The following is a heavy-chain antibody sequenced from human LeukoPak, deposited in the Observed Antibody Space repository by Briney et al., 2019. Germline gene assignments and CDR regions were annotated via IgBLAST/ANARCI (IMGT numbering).Heavy chain of an antibody. V-gene: IGHV3-7*03. D-gene: IGHD4-23*01. Sequence: GGSLRLSCAASGFTFSSDWMRWVRQAPGKGREWVANIKQDGSDKYYVDSVKGRFTISRDNAKNSLYLQINSLRAEDTAVYYCARKTVVRSYFDYWGQGTPVTVSS. CDR1: GFTFSSDW. CDR2: IKQDGSDK. J-gene: IGHJ4*02. CDR3: ARKTVVRSYFDY.